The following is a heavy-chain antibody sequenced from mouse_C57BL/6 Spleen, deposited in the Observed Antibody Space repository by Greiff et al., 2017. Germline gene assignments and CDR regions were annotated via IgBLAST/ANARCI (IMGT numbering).Heavy chain of an antibody. Sequence: EVHLVESGGDLVKPGGSLKLSCAASGFTFSSYGMSWVRQTPDKRLEWVATISSGGSYTYYSDSVKGRFTISSDNAKNALYLQISSLKSKDTTMYDCARQVLRTYYLDDWGQGTTLTVSS. CDR3: ARQVLRTYYLDD. CDR2: ISSGGSYT. V-gene: IGHV5-6*01. J-gene: IGHJ2*01. CDR1: GFTFSSYG.